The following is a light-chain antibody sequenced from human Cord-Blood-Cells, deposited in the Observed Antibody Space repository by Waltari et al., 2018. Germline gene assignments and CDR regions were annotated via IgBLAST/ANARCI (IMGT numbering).Light chain of an antibody. CDR2: EVS. CDR1: SSDVGSYHL. V-gene: IGLV2-23*02. Sequence: GSPGQSITISCTGTSSDVGSYHLVSWYQQHPGKAPKLMIYEVSKRPSGVSNRFSGSKSGNTASLTISGLQAEDEADYYCCSYAGSSTWVFGGGTKLTVL. CDR3: CSYAGSSTWV. J-gene: IGLJ3*02.